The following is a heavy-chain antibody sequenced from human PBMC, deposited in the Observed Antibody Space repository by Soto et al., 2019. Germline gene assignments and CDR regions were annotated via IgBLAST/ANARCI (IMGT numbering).Heavy chain of an antibody. CDR3: ARERKVAGTRGYYLDY. CDR2: IIPIFGTA. Sequence: QVQLVQSGAEVKKPGSSVKLSCKASGGTFSSYAISWVQQAPGQGLEWMGGIIPIFGTANYAQKFQGRVTITADESTGTADMELSSLRSEDTAVYYWARERKVAGTRGYYLDYWGQGTLVTVS. V-gene: IGHV1-69*01. J-gene: IGHJ4*02. D-gene: IGHD6-19*01. CDR1: GGTFSSYA.